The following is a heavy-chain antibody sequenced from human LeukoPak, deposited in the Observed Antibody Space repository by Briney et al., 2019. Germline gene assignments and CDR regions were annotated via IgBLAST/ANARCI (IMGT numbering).Heavy chain of an antibody. J-gene: IGHJ5*02. CDR2: INHSGST. D-gene: IGHD6-13*01. CDR1: GGSFSGYY. V-gene: IGHV4-34*01. CDR3: ASHEGMAAAYWFDP. Sequence: SETLSLTCAVYGGSFSGYYWSWIRQSPGKGLEWIGEINHSGSTNYNPSLKGRVTISVDTSKNQFSLRLSSVTAADTAVYYCASHEGMAAAYWFDPWGQGTLVTVSS.